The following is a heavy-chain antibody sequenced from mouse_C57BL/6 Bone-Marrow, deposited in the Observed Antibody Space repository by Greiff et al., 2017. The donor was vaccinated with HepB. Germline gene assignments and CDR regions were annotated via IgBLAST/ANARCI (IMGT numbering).Heavy chain of an antibody. J-gene: IGHJ2*01. Sequence: QVQLKESGPELVKPGASVKISCKASGYAFGSSWMNWVKQRPGKGLEWIGRIYPGDGDTNYNGKFKGKATLTADKSSSTAYMQLSSLTSEDSAVYFCARLTTVVATRIFFDYWGQGTTLTVSS. D-gene: IGHD1-1*01. CDR3: ARLTTVVATRIFFDY. V-gene: IGHV1-82*01. CDR1: GYAFGSSW. CDR2: IYPGDGDT.